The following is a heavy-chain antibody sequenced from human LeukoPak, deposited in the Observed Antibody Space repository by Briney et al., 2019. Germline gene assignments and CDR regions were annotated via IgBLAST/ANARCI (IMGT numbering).Heavy chain of an antibody. D-gene: IGHD6-19*01. CDR2: IDWDDDK. V-gene: IGHV2-70*18. CDR3: ARIQKNSSGWYQSSPNYYYYGMDV. J-gene: IGHJ6*02. Sequence: TLSLTCTVSGGSISSYYWSWIRQPPGKALEWLALIDWDDDKYYSTSLKTRLTISKDTSKNQVVLTMTNMDPVDTATYYCARIQKNSSGWYQSSPNYYYYGMDVWGQGTTVTVSS. CDR1: GGSISSYYW.